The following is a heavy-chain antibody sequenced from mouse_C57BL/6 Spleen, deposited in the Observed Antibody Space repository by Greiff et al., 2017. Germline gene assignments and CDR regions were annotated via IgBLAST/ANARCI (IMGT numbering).Heavy chain of an antibody. CDR1: GYTFTSYW. CDR2: IDPNSGGT. D-gene: IGHD2-1*01. CDR3: ARPCGNYVNYAMDY. Sequence: QVQLQQPGAELVQPGASVKLSCKASGYTFTSYWMYWVKQRPGRGLEWIGRIDPNSGGTMYNEKFKSKATLTVDKPSSTAYMRVSSLTSEDSAVYNCARPCGNYVNYAMDYWGQGTSVTVSS. V-gene: IGHV1-72*01. J-gene: IGHJ4*01.